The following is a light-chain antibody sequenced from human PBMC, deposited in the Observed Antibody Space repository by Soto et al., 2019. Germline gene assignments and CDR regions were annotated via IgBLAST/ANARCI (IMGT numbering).Light chain of an antibody. CDR1: QSISSS. CDR3: QPSYTAPPIT. Sequence: DIQMTQSPSSLSASVGDKVTITCRASQSISSSLNWYQQKSGKAPNLLIYGVSRLQGGVPSRFSGSGSGTDFTLSISSLQPEDFATYYCQPSYTAPPITFCQGTRLEI. V-gene: IGKV1-39*01. J-gene: IGKJ5*01. CDR2: GVS.